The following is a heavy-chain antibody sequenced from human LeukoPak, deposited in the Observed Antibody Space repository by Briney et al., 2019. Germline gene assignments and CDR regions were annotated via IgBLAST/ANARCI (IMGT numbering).Heavy chain of an antibody. Sequence: ASVKVSCKASGYTFTNYGLNWVRQAPGQGLEWMGWISGYNGNTKYAQKFQGRVTMTRDMSTSTVYMELSSLKSEDTAVYYCARDNSVRDEAWWFSPWGQGTLVTVSS. CDR1: GYTFTNYG. CDR2: ISGYNGNT. V-gene: IGHV1-18*01. CDR3: ARDNSVRDEAWWFSP. D-gene: IGHD5-24*01. J-gene: IGHJ5*02.